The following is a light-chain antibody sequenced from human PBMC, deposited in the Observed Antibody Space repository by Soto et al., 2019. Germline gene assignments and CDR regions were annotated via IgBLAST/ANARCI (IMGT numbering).Light chain of an antibody. J-gene: IGLJ2*01. V-gene: IGLV2-23*02. CDR2: EVS. Sequence: QSALTQPASVSGSPGQSITISCTGTSSDVGSYNLVSWYQQHPGKAPKVMIYEVSKRPSGVSSRFSGSKSGNTASLTISGLQAEDEADYYCCSYAGSSTWVFGGGTQLTVL. CDR3: CSYAGSSTWV. CDR1: SSDVGSYNL.